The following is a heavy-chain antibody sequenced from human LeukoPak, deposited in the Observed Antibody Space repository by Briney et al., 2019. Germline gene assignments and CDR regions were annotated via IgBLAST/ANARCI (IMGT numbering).Heavy chain of an antibody. CDR1: GYTFTGYY. V-gene: IGHV1-2*02. J-gene: IGHJ4*02. CDR2: NNPNSGGT. Sequence: ASVKVSCKASGYTFTGYYMHWVRQAPGQGLEWMGWNNPNSGGTNYAQKFQGRVTMTRDTSISTAYMELSRLRSDDTAVYYCARDKWIAACTVGDYWGQGTLVTVSS. CDR3: ARDKWIAACTVGDY. D-gene: IGHD6-13*01.